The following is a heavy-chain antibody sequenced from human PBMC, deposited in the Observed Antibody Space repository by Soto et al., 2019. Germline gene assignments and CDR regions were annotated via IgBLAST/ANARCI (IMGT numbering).Heavy chain of an antibody. V-gene: IGHV3-30-3*01. Sequence: RRLSCAASGFTFTSYAMDWVRQAPGKGLEWVAVTSFDGSKKYYADSVKGRFTISRDNSKNTVYLQMNSLRAEDTAVYYCARGEGVRGYDYGMDVWGQGTTVTVSS. CDR3: ARGEGVRGYDYGMDV. CDR1: GFTFTSYA. J-gene: IGHJ6*02. D-gene: IGHD1-26*01. CDR2: TSFDGSKK.